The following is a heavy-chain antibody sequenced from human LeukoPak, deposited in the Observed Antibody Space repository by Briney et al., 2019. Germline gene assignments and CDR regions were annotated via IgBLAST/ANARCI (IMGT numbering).Heavy chain of an antibody. Sequence: ASVKVSCKASGYTFSSYGISWVRQAPGQGLEWMGWISAYNGNTNYAQKVQGRITMTTDTSTSIAYMELRGLRSDDTAVYYCARDAGYCSSTSCYAGLDYWGQGTLVTVSS. V-gene: IGHV1-18*01. CDR2: ISAYNGNT. CDR1: GYTFSSYG. D-gene: IGHD2-2*01. J-gene: IGHJ4*02. CDR3: ARDAGYCSSTSCYAGLDY.